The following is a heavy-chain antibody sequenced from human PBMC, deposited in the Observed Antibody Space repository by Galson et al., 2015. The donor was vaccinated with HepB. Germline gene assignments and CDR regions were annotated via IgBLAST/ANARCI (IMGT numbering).Heavy chain of an antibody. V-gene: IGHV3-7*03. CDR2: IKEDGSEK. Sequence: SLRLSCAASGFSFSSYWMSWVRQAPGKGLEWVAKIKEDGSEKYYVDSVKGRFTISRDNAKNSLYLQMNSPRAEDTAVYYCARPTYDYDGSGPFDYWGQGALVTVSS. J-gene: IGHJ4*02. D-gene: IGHD3-22*01. CDR1: GFSFSSYW. CDR3: ARPTYDYDGSGPFDY.